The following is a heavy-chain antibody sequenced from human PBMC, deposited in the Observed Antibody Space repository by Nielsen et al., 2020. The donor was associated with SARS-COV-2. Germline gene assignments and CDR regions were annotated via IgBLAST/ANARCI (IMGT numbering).Heavy chain of an antibody. CDR3: ARDRSGFTMVRTYAMDV. D-gene: IGHD3-10*01. CDR2: ITGSGGRT. CDR1: GFMFSTYA. Sequence: GESLKISCAASGFMFSTYAMSWVRQAPGKGLEWVSGITGSGGRTHSADSVEGRFTISRDNSKNTLYLQMSSLRIEDTAVYYCARDRSGFTMVRTYAMDVWGQGTTVTVSS. V-gene: IGHV3-23*01. J-gene: IGHJ6*02.